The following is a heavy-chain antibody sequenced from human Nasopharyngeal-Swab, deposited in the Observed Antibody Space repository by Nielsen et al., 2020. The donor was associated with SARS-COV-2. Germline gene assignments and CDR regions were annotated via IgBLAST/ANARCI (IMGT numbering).Heavy chain of an antibody. Sequence: GGSLRLSCAASGFTFSSYWMSWVRQAPGKGLAWVANIKQDGSEKYYVDSVKGRFTISRDNAKNSLYLQMNSLRAEDTAVYYCARSTRFSSGWYWRDYYYYYGMDVWGQGTTVTVSS. V-gene: IGHV3-7*01. CDR1: GFTFSSYW. J-gene: IGHJ6*02. CDR3: ARSTRFSSGWYWRDYYYYYGMDV. D-gene: IGHD6-19*01. CDR2: IKQDGSEK.